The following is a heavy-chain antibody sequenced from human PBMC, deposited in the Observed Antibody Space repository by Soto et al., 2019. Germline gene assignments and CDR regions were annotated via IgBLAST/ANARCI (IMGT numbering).Heavy chain of an antibody. J-gene: IGHJ6*02. CDR2: INPNSGGT. CDR1: GYTFTGYY. V-gene: IGHV1-2*04. D-gene: IGHD6-13*01. Sequence: QVQLVQSGAEVKKPGASVKVSCKASGYTFTGYYMHWVRQAPGQGLEWMGWINPNSGGTNYAQKFQGWVTMTRDTSISTAYMELSRLRSDDTAVYYCARDIETYSSRSRRDYGMDVWGQGTTVTVSS. CDR3: ARDIETYSSRSRRDYGMDV.